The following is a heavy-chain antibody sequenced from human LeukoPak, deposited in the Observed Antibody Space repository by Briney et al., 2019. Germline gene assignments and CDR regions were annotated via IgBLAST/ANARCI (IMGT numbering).Heavy chain of an antibody. V-gene: IGHV3-64*01. Sequence: GGSLRLSCAASGFSFNSYTMHWVHQSPGKGLEYVSAITGNGLSTYYANSVKGRFTISRDNSKNSLYLQMGSLRIEDMAVYYCARGPLHYYGSAQYYFDSWGQGTLVTVSS. CDR3: ARGPLHYYGSAQYYFDS. CDR2: ITGNGLST. D-gene: IGHD3-10*01. J-gene: IGHJ4*02. CDR1: GFSFNSYT.